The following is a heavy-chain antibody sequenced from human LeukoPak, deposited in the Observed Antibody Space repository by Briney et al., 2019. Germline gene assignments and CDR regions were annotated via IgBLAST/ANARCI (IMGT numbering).Heavy chain of an antibody. V-gene: IGHV4-34*01. CDR1: GGSFSGYY. Sequence: SETLSLTCAVYGGSFSGYYWSWIRQPPGKGLEWIGEINHSGSTNYNPSLKSRVTISVDTSKNQFSLKLSSVTAADTAVYYCARSPNVEMATSYFDYWGQGTLVTVSS. D-gene: IGHD5-12*01. J-gene: IGHJ4*02. CDR3: ARSPNVEMATSYFDY. CDR2: INHSGST.